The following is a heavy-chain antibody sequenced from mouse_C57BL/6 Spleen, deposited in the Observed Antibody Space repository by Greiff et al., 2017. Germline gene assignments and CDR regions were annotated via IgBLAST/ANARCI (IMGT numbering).Heavy chain of an antibody. CDR2: IDPETGGT. D-gene: IGHD1-1*01. Sequence: VKLVESGAELVRPGASVTLSCKASGYTFTDYEMHWVKQTPVHGLEWIGAIDPETGGTAYNQKFNGKGILTADKSSGTAYMNLRILTSADSAVYYGTRDCYYGSSYPWGQGTTLTVSS. CDR1: GYTFTDYE. CDR3: TRDCYYGSSYP. V-gene: IGHV1-15*01. J-gene: IGHJ2*01.